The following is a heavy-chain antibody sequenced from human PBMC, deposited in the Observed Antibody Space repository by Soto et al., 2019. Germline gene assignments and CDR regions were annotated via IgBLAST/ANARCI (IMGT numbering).Heavy chain of an antibody. J-gene: IGHJ4*02. Sequence: QVQLVQSGAEVKKPGASVKVSCKASGYTFTSYGISWVRQAPGQGLEWMGWISAYNGNTNYAQKLQXXVXMXXDTSTSTAYMELRSLRSDDTAVYYCVVAAQPYYFDYWGQGTLVTVSS. D-gene: IGHD2-15*01. CDR1: GYTFTSYG. CDR3: VVAAQPYYFDY. V-gene: IGHV1-18*01. CDR2: ISAYNGNT.